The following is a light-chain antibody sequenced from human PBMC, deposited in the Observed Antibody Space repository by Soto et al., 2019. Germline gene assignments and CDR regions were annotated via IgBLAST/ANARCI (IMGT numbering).Light chain of an antibody. Sequence: IVLTQSPATLSVSTGERATLSCRASQNILSNLAWYQQKPGQAPRLLIYGASTRATGIPARFSGSGSGTEFTLTISRLEPEDFAVYYCQQYGSLSWTFGQGTKVDIK. CDR2: GAS. CDR3: QQYGSLSWT. V-gene: IGKV3-15*01. J-gene: IGKJ1*01. CDR1: QNILSN.